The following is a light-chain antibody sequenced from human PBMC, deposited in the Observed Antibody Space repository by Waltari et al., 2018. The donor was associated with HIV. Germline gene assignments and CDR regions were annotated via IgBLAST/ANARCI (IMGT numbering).Light chain of an antibody. V-gene: IGLV3-21*02. CDR1: KIGSKS. CDR3: QVWDINTDHVL. Sequence: SYVLTQPPSVSVAPGQTARIACGGTKIGSKSVHWHQQKPGQAPVLVVYDDTDRPSGIPERFYGSNSGNTATLTSSRVEAGDEADYYCQVWDINTDHVLFGGGTKLTVL. CDR2: DDT. J-gene: IGLJ2*01.